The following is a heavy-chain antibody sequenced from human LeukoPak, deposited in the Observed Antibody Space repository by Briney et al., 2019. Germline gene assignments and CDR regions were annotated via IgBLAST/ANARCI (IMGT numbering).Heavy chain of an antibody. Sequence: SETLSLTCTVSGGSISSSSYYWGWIRQPPGKGLEWIGSIYYSGSTYYNPSLKSRVTISVDTSKNQFSLKLSSVTAADTAVYYCARGPKIAVAGTDELVRPMNWFDPWGQGTLVTVSS. CDR1: GGSISSSSYY. D-gene: IGHD6-19*01. V-gene: IGHV4-39*01. J-gene: IGHJ5*02. CDR3: ARGPKIAVAGTDELVRPMNWFDP. CDR2: IYYSGST.